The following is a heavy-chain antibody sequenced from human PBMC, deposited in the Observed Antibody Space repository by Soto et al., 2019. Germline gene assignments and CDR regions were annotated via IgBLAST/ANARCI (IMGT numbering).Heavy chain of an antibody. J-gene: IGHJ5*02. D-gene: IGHD3-3*01. Sequence: SETLSLTCTVSGGSISSYYWSWIRQPAGKGLEWIGRIYTSGSTNYNPSLKSRVTMSVDTSKNQFSLKLSSVTAADTAVYYCARSLQFWSDYSMKGNWFDPWGQGTLVTVSS. CDR1: GGSISSYY. CDR3: ARSLQFWSDYSMKGNWFDP. V-gene: IGHV4-4*07. CDR2: IYTSGST.